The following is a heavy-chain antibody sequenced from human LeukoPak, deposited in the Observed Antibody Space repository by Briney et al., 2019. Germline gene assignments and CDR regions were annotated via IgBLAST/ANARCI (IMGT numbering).Heavy chain of an antibody. CDR3: ARDNSRWSFDY. J-gene: IGHJ4*02. Sequence: ASVKVSCQASGNTFTSDYIHWVRQAPGQGLEWMGRIIPSGGDTIHAEKFRGRLTMTRDTSTRTHYMELSSLRSEDTAVYFCARDNSRWSFDYWGQGTPVTVSP. CDR1: GNTFTSDY. CDR2: IIPSGGDT. V-gene: IGHV1-46*03. D-gene: IGHD2/OR15-2a*01.